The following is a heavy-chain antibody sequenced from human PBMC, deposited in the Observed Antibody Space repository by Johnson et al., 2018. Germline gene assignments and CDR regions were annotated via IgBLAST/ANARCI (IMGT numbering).Heavy chain of an antibody. CDR3: ARIYDFWSGYYPSTMDV. V-gene: IGHV3-7*01. J-gene: IGHJ6*02. CDR1: GFSFSSFW. CDR2: IRQDGSEK. D-gene: IGHD3-3*01. Sequence: VQLVESGGALVQPGGSLRLSCAASGFSFSSFWMTWVRQTPGKGLAWVANIRQDGSEKYYVDSVKGRFTISRDNAKNSLYLEMDSLRAEDTAVYYCARIYDFWSGYYPSTMDVWGQGTTVTVSS.